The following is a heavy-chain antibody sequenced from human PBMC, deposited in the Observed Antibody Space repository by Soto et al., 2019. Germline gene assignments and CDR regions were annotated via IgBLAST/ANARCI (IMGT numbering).Heavy chain of an antibody. V-gene: IGHV1-69*01. J-gene: IGHJ6*02. Sequence: QVQLVQSGAEVKKPGSSVKVSCKASGGTFSSYAISWVRQAPGQGLEWMGGIIPIFGTANYAQKFQGRVTITADESTSTVYMELSSLRSEDTAVYYCARGRPTTVTTSYYYYGMDVWGQGTTVTVSS. CDR1: GGTFSSYA. CDR3: ARGRPTTVTTSYYYYGMDV. CDR2: IIPIFGTA. D-gene: IGHD4-17*01.